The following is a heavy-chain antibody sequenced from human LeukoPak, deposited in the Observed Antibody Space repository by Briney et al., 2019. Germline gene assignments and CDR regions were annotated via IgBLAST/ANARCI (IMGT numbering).Heavy chain of an antibody. Sequence: SETLSLTCTVSGGSISSGDYYWSWIGQPPGKGLEWIGYIYYSGSTYYNPSLKSRVTISVDTSKNQFSLKLSSVTAADTAVYYCASYDSSGYHYYYMDVWGKGTTVTVSS. CDR2: IYYSGST. CDR3: ASYDSSGYHYYYMDV. V-gene: IGHV4-30-4*08. J-gene: IGHJ6*03. CDR1: GGSISSGDYY. D-gene: IGHD3-22*01.